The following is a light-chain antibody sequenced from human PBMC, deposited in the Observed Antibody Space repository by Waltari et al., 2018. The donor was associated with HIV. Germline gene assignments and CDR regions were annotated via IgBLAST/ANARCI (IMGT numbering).Light chain of an antibody. CDR1: QSLLHSNGYNY. Sequence: DIVMTQSPFSLPVTPGEPASISCRSSQSLLHSNGYNYLDWYLQEPGQSPQLLTYLGSNRASGVPDRFSGSGSGTDFTLKISIVEAEDVGVYYCMQALQTPITFGQGTRLEIK. J-gene: IGKJ5*01. CDR3: MQALQTPIT. CDR2: LGS. V-gene: IGKV2-28*01.